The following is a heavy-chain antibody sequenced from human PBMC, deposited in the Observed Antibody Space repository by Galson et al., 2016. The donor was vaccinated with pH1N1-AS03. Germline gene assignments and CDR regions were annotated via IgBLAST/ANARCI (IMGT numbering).Heavy chain of an antibody. J-gene: IGHJ4*02. V-gene: IGHV3-7*01. CDR2: INKDEDER. CDR3: ARWSNNWDWAIDY. D-gene: IGHD1-1*01. CDR1: GFSISSGA. Sequence: SLRLSCAVSGFSISSGAMTWVRQAPGKGLEWVATINKDEDERYYMGSVKGRCTISRDNVRNSLYLQMNSLRDEDTGGYFCARWSNNWDWAIDYWGQGTLVTVSS.